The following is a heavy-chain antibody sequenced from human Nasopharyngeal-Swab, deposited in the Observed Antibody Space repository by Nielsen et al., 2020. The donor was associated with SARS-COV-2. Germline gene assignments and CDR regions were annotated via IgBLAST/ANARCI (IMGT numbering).Heavy chain of an antibody. CDR1: GFTFSSYS. CDR3: ARDSYYYDSSGMGPCAFDI. J-gene: IGHJ3*02. V-gene: IGHV3-21*01. CDR2: ISSSSSYI. Sequence: GGSLRLSCAAPGFTFSSYSMNWDRQAPGKGLEWVSSISSSSSYIYYADSVKGRFTISRDNAKNSLYLQMNSLRAEDTAVYYCARDSYYYDSSGMGPCAFDIWGQGTMVPSPQ. D-gene: IGHD3-22*01.